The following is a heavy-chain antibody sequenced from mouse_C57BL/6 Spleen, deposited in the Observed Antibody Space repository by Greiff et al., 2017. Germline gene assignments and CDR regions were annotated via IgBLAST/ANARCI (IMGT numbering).Heavy chain of an antibody. J-gene: IGHJ3*01. CDR3: GGWGLTGTFAY. CDR2: IYPRSGNT. V-gene: IGHV1-81*01. D-gene: IGHD4-1*01. CDR1: GYTFTSYG. Sequence: QVQLQQSGAELARPGASVTLSCKASGYTFTSYGICWVKQRTGQGLEWIDEIYPRSGNTNYNEKFKSKATLTADKSSSTAYLELRSLTSEDSAVYVCGGWGLTGTFAYWGQGTLVTVSA.